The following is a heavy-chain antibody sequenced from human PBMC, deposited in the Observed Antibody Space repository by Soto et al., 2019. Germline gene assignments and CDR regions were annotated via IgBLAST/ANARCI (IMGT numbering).Heavy chain of an antibody. CDR3: ARDYDSSGYNL. J-gene: IGHJ5*02. V-gene: IGHV4-30-4*01. D-gene: IGHD3-22*01. CDR2: IYYSGST. Sequence: TSETLSLTCTVSGGSIRSGDYYWSWIRQPPGKGLEWIGYIYYSGSTYYNPSLKSRVTISVDTSKNQFSLKLGSVTAADTAVYYCARDYDSSGYNLWGQGTLVTVSS. CDR1: GGSIRSGDYY.